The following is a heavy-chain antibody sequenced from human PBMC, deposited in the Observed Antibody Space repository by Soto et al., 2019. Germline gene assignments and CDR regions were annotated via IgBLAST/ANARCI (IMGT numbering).Heavy chain of an antibody. D-gene: IGHD5-18*01. CDR3: ARDYVDTVGLWAEGMDV. Sequence: GGSLRLSCAASGFTFSSYAMHWVRQAPGKGLEWVAVISYDGSNKYYADSVKGRFTISRDNSKNTLYLQMNSLRAEDTAVYYCARDYVDTVGLWAEGMDVWGQGTTVTVSS. CDR2: ISYDGSNK. V-gene: IGHV3-30-3*01. CDR1: GFTFSSYA. J-gene: IGHJ6*02.